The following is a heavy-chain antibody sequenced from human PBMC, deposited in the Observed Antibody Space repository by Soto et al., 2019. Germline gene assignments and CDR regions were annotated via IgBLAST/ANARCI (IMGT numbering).Heavy chain of an antibody. CDR3: AKVSYYYDSSGPFDY. D-gene: IGHD3-22*01. J-gene: IGHJ4*02. CDR1: GFTFDDYA. V-gene: IGHV3-9*01. CDR2: INYHSDSI. Sequence: EVQLVESGGGLVQPGRSLRLSCAASGFTFDDYAMHWVRQAPGKGLEWVSSINYHSDSIGYADSVKGRFAISRDNAKNSLYLQMNSLRADDTALYYCAKVSYYYDSSGPFDYWGQGTLVTVSS.